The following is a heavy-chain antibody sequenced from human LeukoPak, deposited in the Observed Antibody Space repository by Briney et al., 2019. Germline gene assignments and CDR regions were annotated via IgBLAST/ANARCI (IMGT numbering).Heavy chain of an antibody. CDR3: AKIVRATGTDS. V-gene: IGHV3-23*01. CDR1: GFSFGTYG. CDR2: IGSSGGST. Sequence: GGCLRLSCAASGFSFGTYGMSWVRQAPGKGLEWVAAIGSSGGSTYYADSVKGRFTVSRDNGNNTLYLQMNALRAEDTASYYCAKIVRATGTDSWGQGTLVTVSS. J-gene: IGHJ4*02. D-gene: IGHD1/OR15-1a*01.